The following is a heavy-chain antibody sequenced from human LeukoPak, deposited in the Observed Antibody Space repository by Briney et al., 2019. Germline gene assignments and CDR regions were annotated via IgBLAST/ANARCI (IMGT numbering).Heavy chain of an antibody. Sequence: KPEGSLRLSCAASGFTFSDYAMNWVRQAPGKGLEWVSTITSSGASTYYADSVKGRFTISRDNSKNALFLQMNSLRAEDTAVYYCARDSSGAVRAVLLFNWFDPWGQGTLVTVSS. CDR3: ARDSSGAVRAVLLFNWFDP. D-gene: IGHD6-6*01. J-gene: IGHJ5*02. V-gene: IGHV3-21*01. CDR1: GFTFSDYA. CDR2: ITSSGAST.